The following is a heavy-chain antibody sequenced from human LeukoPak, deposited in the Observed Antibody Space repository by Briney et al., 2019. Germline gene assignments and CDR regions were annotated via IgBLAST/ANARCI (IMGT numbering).Heavy chain of an antibody. J-gene: IGHJ3*02. Sequence: SETLSLTCTVSGGSISSYYWTWIRQPPGKGLEWIGFIYNSRNTNYNPSLKSRVTISFDTSKNQFSLKLSSGTAADTAVYYCARRNILTEGEAFDIWGQGTMVTVSS. CDR1: GGSISSYY. D-gene: IGHD3-9*01. V-gene: IGHV4-59*08. CDR3: ARRNILTEGEAFDI. CDR2: IYNSRNT.